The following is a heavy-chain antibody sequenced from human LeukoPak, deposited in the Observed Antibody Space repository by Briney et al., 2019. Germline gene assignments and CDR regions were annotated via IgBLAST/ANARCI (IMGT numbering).Heavy chain of an antibody. D-gene: IGHD3-9*01. Sequence: SETLSLTCTVSGGSISSYYWRWIRQPAGKGLEWIWRIYTSGSTNYNPSLKSRVTMSVDTSKNQFSLKLNSVPDADTAVYYCARDYDVLTAYPPTQLFDPWGQGTLVTVSS. CDR2: IYTSGST. J-gene: IGHJ5*02. CDR3: ARDYDVLTAYPPTQLFDP. V-gene: IGHV4-4*07. CDR1: GGSISSYY.